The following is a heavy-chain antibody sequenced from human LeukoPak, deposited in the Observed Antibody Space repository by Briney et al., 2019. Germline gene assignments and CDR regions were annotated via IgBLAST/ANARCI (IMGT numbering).Heavy chain of an antibody. V-gene: IGHV3-48*01. D-gene: IGHD1-1*01. J-gene: IGHJ4*02. CDR3: ARDHNYAFDN. Sequence: GGSLRLSCTASGFPFIEYSMNWVRQVPGKGLEWISYIGIDGGNTKYADSVRGRFTISADKAKNSLYLQMNSLRVEDTAVYYCARDHNYAFDNWGQGTLVSVAS. CDR2: IGIDGGNT. CDR1: GFPFIEYS.